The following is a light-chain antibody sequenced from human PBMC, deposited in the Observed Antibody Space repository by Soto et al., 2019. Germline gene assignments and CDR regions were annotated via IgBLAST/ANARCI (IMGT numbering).Light chain of an antibody. CDR2: DAS. CDR1: QSISNW. CDR3: QQYNSYPRT. V-gene: IGKV1-5*01. Sequence: DIQMTQSPSTLSASVADRVTITCRASQSISNWLAWYQQKPGKAPKLLIYDASSLESGVPLRFSGSGSGTEFTLTIGSLQPDDFATYYCQQYNSYPRTFGQGTKVDIK. J-gene: IGKJ1*01.